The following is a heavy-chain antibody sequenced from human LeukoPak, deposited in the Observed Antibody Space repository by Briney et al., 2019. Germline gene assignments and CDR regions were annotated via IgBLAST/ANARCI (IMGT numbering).Heavy chain of an antibody. D-gene: IGHD3-16*02. J-gene: IGHJ4*02. CDR1: GFTFSNAW. Sequence: GGSLRLYCAASGFTFSNAWMRWVRQAPGKGLEWVGRIKSKTDGGTTDYAAPVKGRFTISRDDSKNTLYLQMNSLKTEDTAVYYCTTDEMITFGGVIAVDYWGQGTLVTVSS. V-gene: IGHV3-15*01. CDR2: IKSKTDGGTT. CDR3: TTDEMITFGGVIAVDY.